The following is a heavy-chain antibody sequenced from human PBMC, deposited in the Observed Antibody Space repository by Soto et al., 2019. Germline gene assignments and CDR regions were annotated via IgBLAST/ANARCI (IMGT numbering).Heavy chain of an antibody. CDR1: GEIIRIGSHF. Sequence: PEKLPLTYSGSGEIIRIGSHFWCWIRQPQGKGLEWIGSVYASGRIYQNTSLKSRVTISVDTSKNQFSLRLTSVTAADTAVYFCALHGLTGVAERCIVFWCQGIFVSV. V-gene: IGHV4-39*01. CDR3: ALHGLTGVAERCIVF. J-gene: IGHJ1*01. CDR2: VYASGRI. D-gene: IGHD2-15*01.